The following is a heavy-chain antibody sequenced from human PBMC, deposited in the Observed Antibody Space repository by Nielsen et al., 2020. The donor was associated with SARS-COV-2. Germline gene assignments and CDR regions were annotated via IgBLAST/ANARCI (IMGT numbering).Heavy chain of an antibody. CDR2: ISAYNGNT. D-gene: IGHD1-1*01. J-gene: IGHJ6*03. V-gene: IGHV1-18*01. CDR1: GYTFTSYG. CDR3: VRPITNNYYYYYMDV. Sequence: ASVKVSCKASGYTFTSYGISWVRQAPGQGLEWMGWISAYNGNTNYAQKLQGRVTMTTDTSTSTAYMELRSLRSDDTAVYYCVRPITNNYYYYYMDVWGKGTTVTVSS.